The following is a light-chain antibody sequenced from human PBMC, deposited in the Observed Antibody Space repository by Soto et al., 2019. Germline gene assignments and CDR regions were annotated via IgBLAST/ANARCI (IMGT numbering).Light chain of an antibody. CDR1: SSDVGGYNY. CDR2: EVS. J-gene: IGLJ1*01. CDR3: DSYTSSRAYV. V-gene: IGLV2-14*01. Sequence: SVLSQPSSLSVSPGQSITISFTGTSSDVGGYNYVSWYQQQSGKAPKLIIHEVSNRPSGVSNRFSGSKSGNTASLTISGLQAEDEADYYCDSYTSSRAYVFGIGTKVTVL.